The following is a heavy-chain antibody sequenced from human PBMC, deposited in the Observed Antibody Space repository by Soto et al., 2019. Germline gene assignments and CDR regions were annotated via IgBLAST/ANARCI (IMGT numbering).Heavy chain of an antibody. V-gene: IGHV3-33*01. J-gene: IGHJ4*02. CDR2: IWNDGSGY. D-gene: IGHD1-1*01. CDR1: GFTFNNYG. CDR3: ARDNWNSY. Sequence: GGSLRLSCAASGFTFNNYGMHWVRQAPGKGLEWVAVIWNDGSGYYYADSVKGRFTISRDNAKNTLFLQMNTLRVDDTAVYYCARDNWNSYWGQGTLVTVSS.